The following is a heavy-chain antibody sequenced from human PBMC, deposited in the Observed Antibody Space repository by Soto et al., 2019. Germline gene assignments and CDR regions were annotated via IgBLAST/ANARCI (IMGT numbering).Heavy chain of an antibody. D-gene: IGHD2-15*01. J-gene: IGHJ4*02. CDR2: ISGSGGGT. CDR3: AKVAYCRGGSCRYFDS. Sequence: GGSLRLSCAASGFTFSSYDMNWVRQAPGKGLEWVSGISGSGGGTYYADSVKGRLTISRDNSKSTLNLHVRGLRTEDTALYYCAKVAYCRGGSCRYFDSWGQGTLVTVSS. CDR1: GFTFSSYD. V-gene: IGHV3-23*01.